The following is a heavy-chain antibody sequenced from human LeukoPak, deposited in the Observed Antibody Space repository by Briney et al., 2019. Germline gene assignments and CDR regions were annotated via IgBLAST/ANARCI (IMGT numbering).Heavy chain of an antibody. CDR2: INHSGST. CDR1: GGSFSGYH. CDR3: ARRHASGWYFDY. J-gene: IGHJ4*02. V-gene: IGHV4-34*01. D-gene: IGHD6-19*01. Sequence: ETLSLTCAVYGGSFSGYHWSWIRQPPGKGLEWIGEINHSGSTNYNPSLKSRVTISVDTSKNQFSLKLSSVTAADTAVYYCARRHASGWYFDYWGQGTLVTVSS.